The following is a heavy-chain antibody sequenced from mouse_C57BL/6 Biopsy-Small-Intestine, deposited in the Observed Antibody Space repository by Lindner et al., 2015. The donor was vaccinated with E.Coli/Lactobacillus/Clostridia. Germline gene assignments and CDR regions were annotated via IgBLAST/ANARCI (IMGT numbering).Heavy chain of an antibody. J-gene: IGHJ2*01. V-gene: IGHV1-81*01. Sequence: VQLQESGAELARPGASVKLSCKASGYTFTSYGISWVKQRTGQGLEWIGEIYPRSGNTYYNEKFKGKATLTADKSSSTAYMELRSLTSEDSAVYFCVRRVVPYYFDYWGQGTTLTVSS. CDR3: VRRVVPYYFDY. CDR1: GYTFTSYG. D-gene: IGHD1-1*01. CDR2: IYPRSGNT.